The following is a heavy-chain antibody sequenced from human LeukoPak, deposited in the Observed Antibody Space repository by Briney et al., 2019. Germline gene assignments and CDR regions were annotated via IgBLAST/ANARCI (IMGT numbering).Heavy chain of an antibody. CDR3: ARGSGVYDILTGYYFNYYYYGMDV. D-gene: IGHD3-9*01. J-gene: IGHJ6*02. V-gene: IGHV3-7*01. CDR1: GFTFSDYA. CDR2: IKQDGSEK. Sequence: GGSLRLSCAASGFTFSDYAMSWVRQAPGKGLEWVANIKQDGSEKYYVDSVKGRFTISRDNAKNSLYLQMNSLRAEDTAVYYCARGSGVYDILTGYYFNYYYYGMDVWGQGTTVTVSS.